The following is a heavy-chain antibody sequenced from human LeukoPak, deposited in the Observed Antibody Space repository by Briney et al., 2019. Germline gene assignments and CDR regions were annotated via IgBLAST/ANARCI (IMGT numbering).Heavy chain of an antibody. CDR3: ARGYCSSTSCSPDAFDI. CDR1: GGTFSSYA. CDR2: IIPIFGTA. V-gene: IGHV1-69*13. Sequence: GASVKVSCKASGGTFSSYAISWVRQAPGQGPEWMGGIIPIFGTANYAQKFQGRVTITADESTSTAYMELSSLRSEDTAVYYCARGYCSSTSCSPDAFDIWGQGTMVTVSS. D-gene: IGHD2-2*01. J-gene: IGHJ3*02.